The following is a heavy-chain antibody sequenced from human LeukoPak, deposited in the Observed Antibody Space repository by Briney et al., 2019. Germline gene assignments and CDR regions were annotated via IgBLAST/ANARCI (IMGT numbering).Heavy chain of an antibody. CDR1: GFNFNSYW. CDR3: ARGSDSSTFRPCDS. D-gene: IGHD6-13*01. CDR2: IKQDGSEK. V-gene: IGHV3-7*04. J-gene: IGHJ5*01. Sequence: PGGSLRLSCATSGFNFNSYWMSWVRQAPGKGLEWVANIKQDGSEKYYVDSVKGRITISRDNAKNSLYLQMNSLRAEDTAVYYCARGSDSSTFRPCDSWGQGTLVTVSS.